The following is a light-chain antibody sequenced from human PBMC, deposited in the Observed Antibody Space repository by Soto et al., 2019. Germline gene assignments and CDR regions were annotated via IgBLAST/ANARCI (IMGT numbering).Light chain of an antibody. CDR1: SSDVGKYDY. CDR3: SSYTSSSTLYV. CDR2: EVS. V-gene: IGLV2-14*01. J-gene: IGLJ1*01. Sequence: QSALTQPPSASGSPGQSVTISCTGTSSDVGKYDYVSWFQHHPGKAPKLIIYEVSNRPSGVSNRFSGSKSGNTASLTVSGLQAEDEADYYCSSYTSSSTLYVFGTGTKSPS.